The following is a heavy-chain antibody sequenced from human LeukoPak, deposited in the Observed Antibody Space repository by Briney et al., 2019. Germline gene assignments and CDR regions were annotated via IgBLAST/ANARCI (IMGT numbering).Heavy chain of an antibody. CDR2: IYTSGTT. CDR3: ARELGD. V-gene: IGHV4-61*02. CDR1: GDSISSGNYY. D-gene: IGHD3-16*01. J-gene: IGHJ4*02. Sequence: SETLSLTCTVSGDSISSGNYYRSWIRQPAGKGLDWIGRIYTSGTTNYNPSLKSRVTILLDTSKNQFSLNLGSVTAADTAVYYCARELGDWGQGTLVTVSS.